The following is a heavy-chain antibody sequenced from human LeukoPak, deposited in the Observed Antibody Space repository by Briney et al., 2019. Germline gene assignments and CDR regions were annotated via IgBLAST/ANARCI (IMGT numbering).Heavy chain of an antibody. CDR3: ARVDSGSACAS. Sequence: GGSLRLSCAASGFSFTSYEMHWVRQAPGKGLEFVSATSRNGRNTYYANSVKGRFTISRDISKNTLYLQMGGLRPEDMAVYYCARVDSGSACASWGQGILVTVSS. V-gene: IGHV3-64*01. CDR1: GFSFTSYE. CDR2: TSRNGRNT. J-gene: IGHJ1*01. D-gene: IGHD6-19*01.